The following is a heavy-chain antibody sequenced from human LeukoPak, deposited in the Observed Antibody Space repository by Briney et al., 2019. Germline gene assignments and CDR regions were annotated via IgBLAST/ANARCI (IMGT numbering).Heavy chain of an antibody. CDR1: GDSIISDDYY. J-gene: IGHJ4*02. Sequence: SETLSLTCTVSGDSIISDDYYWSWIRQPPGKGLEYIGCVYYSESTFYNLSLRSRATIPADTSKNQFSLRLSSVTAADTAVYYCARGAGYRRFDYWGQGALVIVSS. CDR2: VYYSEST. CDR3: ARGAGYRRFDY. D-gene: IGHD5-24*01. V-gene: IGHV4-30-4*01.